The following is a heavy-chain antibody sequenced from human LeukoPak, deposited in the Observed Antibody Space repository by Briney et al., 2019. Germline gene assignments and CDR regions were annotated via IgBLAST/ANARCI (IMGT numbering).Heavy chain of an antibody. CDR2: IYYGGGT. V-gene: IGHV4-59*01. J-gene: IGHJ4*02. CDR3: ARAVRLKEQLFDY. Sequence: SETLSLTCTVSGGSISSYYWSWIRQPPGKGLEWIGYIYYGGGTNYNPSLKSRVTISVDTSKNQFSLKLSSVTAADTAVYYCARAVRLKEQLFDYWGQGTLVTVSS. D-gene: IGHD6-13*01. CDR1: GGSISSYY.